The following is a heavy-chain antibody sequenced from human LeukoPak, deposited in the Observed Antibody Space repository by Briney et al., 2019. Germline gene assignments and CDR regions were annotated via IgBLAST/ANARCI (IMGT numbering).Heavy chain of an antibody. J-gene: IGHJ4*02. CDR3: AKDIRGIAVAGMDY. D-gene: IGHD6-19*01. CDR1: GFTFDDYA. V-gene: IGHV3-9*01. CDR2: ISWNSGSI. Sequence: GGSLRLSCAASGFTFDDYAMHWVRQAPGKGLERVSGISWNSGSIGYADSVKGRFTISRDNAKNSLYLQMNSLRAEDTALYYCAKDIRGIAVAGMDYWGQGTLVTVSS.